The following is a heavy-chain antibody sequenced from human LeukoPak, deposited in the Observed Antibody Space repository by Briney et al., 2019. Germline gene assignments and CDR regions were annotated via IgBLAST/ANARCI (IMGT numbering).Heavy chain of an antibody. CDR2: IWYDGSHK. Sequence: GGSLRLSCAASGFIFSSYDMHWVRQAPGKGLEWVAVIWYDGSHKYYTDSVKGRFTISRDNSKNTLYLQMNSLRAEDTAVYYCARRSGSYVDNWGQGTLVTVSS. D-gene: IGHD1-26*01. CDR1: GFIFSSYD. J-gene: IGHJ4*02. CDR3: ARRSGSYVDN. V-gene: IGHV3-33*01.